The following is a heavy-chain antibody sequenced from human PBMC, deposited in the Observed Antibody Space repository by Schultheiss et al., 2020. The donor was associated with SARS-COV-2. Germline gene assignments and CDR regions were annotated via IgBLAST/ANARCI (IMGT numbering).Heavy chain of an antibody. CDR2: ISGSGVST. CDR1: GFTFSSYA. J-gene: IGHJ4*02. CDR3: AKQGYYDFWSGYYRLDY. Sequence: GGSLRLSCAASGFTFSSYAMSWVRQAPGKGLEWVSAISGSGVSTYYADSVKGRFTISRDNSKNTLYLQMNSLRAEDTAVYYCAKQGYYDFWSGYYRLDYWGQGTLVTVSS. V-gene: IGHV3-23*01. D-gene: IGHD3-3*01.